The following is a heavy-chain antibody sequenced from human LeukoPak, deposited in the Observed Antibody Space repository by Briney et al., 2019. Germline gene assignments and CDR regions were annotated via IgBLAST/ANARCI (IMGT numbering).Heavy chain of an antibody. Sequence: PSETLSLTCTVSGGSISSYYWSWIRQPAGKGLEWIGRIYTSGSTNYNPSLKSRVTMSVDTSKNQFSLKRSSVTAADTAVYYCARVPEDTAIGWFDPWGQGTLVTVSS. CDR3: ARVPEDTAIGWFDP. D-gene: IGHD5-18*01. CDR1: GGSISSYY. CDR2: IYTSGST. J-gene: IGHJ5*02. V-gene: IGHV4-4*07.